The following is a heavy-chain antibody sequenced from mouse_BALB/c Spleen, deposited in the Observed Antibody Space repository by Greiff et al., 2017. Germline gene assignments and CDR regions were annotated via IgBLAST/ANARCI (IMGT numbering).Heavy chain of an antibody. V-gene: IGHV5-6-5*01. CDR3: ARVYGNAWFAY. D-gene: IGHD2-10*02. J-gene: IGHJ3*01. CDR1: GFTFSSYA. Sequence: EVNLVESGGGLVKPGGSLKLSCAASGFTFSSYAMSWVRQTPEKRLEWVASISSGGSTYYPDSVKGRFTISRDNARNILYLQMSSLRSEDTAMYYCARVYGNAWFAYWGQGTLVTVSA. CDR2: ISSGGST.